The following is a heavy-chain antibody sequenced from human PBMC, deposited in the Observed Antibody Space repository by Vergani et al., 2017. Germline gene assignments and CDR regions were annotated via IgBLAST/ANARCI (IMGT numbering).Heavy chain of an antibody. CDR1: GYTFTGYY. CDR3: ATTMVRGVIYYFDY. Sequence: QVQLVQSGAEVKSPGASVKVSCKASGYTFTGYYMHWVRQATGQGLPWMGWINPNSGGTNYAQKFQGWVTMTRDTSISTAYMELSRLRSDDTAVYYCATTMVRGVIYYFDYWGQGTLVTVSS. CDR2: INPNSGGT. J-gene: IGHJ4*02. V-gene: IGHV1-2*04. D-gene: IGHD3-10*01.